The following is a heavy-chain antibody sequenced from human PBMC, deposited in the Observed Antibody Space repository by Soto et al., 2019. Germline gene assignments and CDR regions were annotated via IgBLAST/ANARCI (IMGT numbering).Heavy chain of an antibody. Sequence: EVQLVESGGGLVKPGGSLRLFYAASRFTFSSYSMNWVRQAPGKGLEWVSSISSSSSYIYYADSVKGRFAISRDNAKNSLYLQMNSLRAEDTAVYYCASDHCSSTSCYSPWGQGTLVTVSS. CDR1: RFTFSSYS. J-gene: IGHJ4*02. CDR3: ASDHCSSTSCYSP. CDR2: ISSSSSYI. V-gene: IGHV3-21*01. D-gene: IGHD2-2*01.